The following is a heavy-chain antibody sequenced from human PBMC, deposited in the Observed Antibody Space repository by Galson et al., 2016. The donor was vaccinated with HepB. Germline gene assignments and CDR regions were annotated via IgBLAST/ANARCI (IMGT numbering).Heavy chain of an antibody. Sequence: PALVKPTQTPTLTCTFSGFSLSISGMCVSWIRQPPGKALEWLALINGDDNKYYSTSLKTRLTISKDTSKNQVVVTMTNMDPVDTATYYCARNVVTGAFDYWGQGTLVTVSS. V-gene: IGHV2-70*01. D-gene: IGHD4-23*01. CDR3: ARNVVTGAFDY. CDR2: INGDDNK. CDR1: GFSLSISGMC. J-gene: IGHJ4*02.